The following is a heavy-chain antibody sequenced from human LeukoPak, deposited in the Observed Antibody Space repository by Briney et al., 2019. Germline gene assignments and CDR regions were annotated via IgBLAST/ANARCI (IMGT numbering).Heavy chain of an antibody. CDR2: ISGSGGST. CDR3: AKLPSSYCSSTSCYVGY. D-gene: IGHD2-2*01. Sequence: PGGSLRLSCAASGFTFSSYAMSWVRQAPGKGLEWVSAISGSGGSTYYADSVKGRFTISRDNSKNTLYLQMNSLRAEDTAVYYCAKLPSSYCSSTSCYVGYWGQGTLVTVSS. V-gene: IGHV3-23*01. J-gene: IGHJ4*02. CDR1: GFTFSSYA.